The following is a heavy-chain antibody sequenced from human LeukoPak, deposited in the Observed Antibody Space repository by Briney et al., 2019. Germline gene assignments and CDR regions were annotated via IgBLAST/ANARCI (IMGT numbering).Heavy chain of an antibody. V-gene: IGHV4-59*08. Sequence: SETLSLTCTVSGGSFSSYFWSWIRQPPGKGLEWIGYIHYSGTTNYNPSLKSRVTISVDTSKNQFSLKVSSVTAADTAVYYRARLLRRDGYSHFDYWGQGTLVTVSS. D-gene: IGHD5-24*01. J-gene: IGHJ4*02. CDR3: ARLLRRDGYSHFDY. CDR1: GGSFSSYF. CDR2: IHYSGTT.